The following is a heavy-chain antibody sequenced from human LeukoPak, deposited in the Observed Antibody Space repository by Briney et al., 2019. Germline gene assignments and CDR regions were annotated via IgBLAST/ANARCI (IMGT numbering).Heavy chain of an antibody. CDR1: GGSISSSSYY. CDR3: ARRKQTSGWYNFIGYFDY. J-gene: IGHJ4*02. CDR2: IYYSGST. Sequence: SETLSLTCTVSGGSISSSSYYWGWIRQPPGKGLEWIGSIYYSGSTYYNPSLKSRVTISVDTSKNQFSLKLSSVTAADTAVYYCARRKQTSGWYNFIGYFDYWGQGTLVTVSS. D-gene: IGHD6-19*01. V-gene: IGHV4-39*07.